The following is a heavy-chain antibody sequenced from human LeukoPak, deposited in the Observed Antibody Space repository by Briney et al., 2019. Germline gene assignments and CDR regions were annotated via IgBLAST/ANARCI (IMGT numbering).Heavy chain of an antibody. V-gene: IGHV3-33*01. Sequence: GGPLRLSCAASGFTFSSYGMHWVRQAPGKGLEWVAVIWYDGSNKYYADSVKGRFTISRDNSKNTLYLQMNSLRAEDTAVYYCARDRMGWFGELFPYYYYGMDVWGQGTTVTVSS. J-gene: IGHJ6*02. D-gene: IGHD3-10*01. CDR1: GFTFSSYG. CDR3: ARDRMGWFGELFPYYYYGMDV. CDR2: IWYDGSNK.